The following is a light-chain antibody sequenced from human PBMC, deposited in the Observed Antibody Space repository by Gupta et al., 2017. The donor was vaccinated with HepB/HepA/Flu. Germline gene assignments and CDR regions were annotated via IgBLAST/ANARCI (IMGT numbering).Light chain of an antibody. J-gene: IGLJ1*01. Sequence: HLVLTQSPSASASLGASVKLTCTLSSEHSSYPIAWHQQPPERGPRYLMKLNSDGSHTKGDGIPDRFSGSSSGAERYLTISSLQSEDEADYYCQAWGTGVHVFGPGTKVSVL. V-gene: IGLV4-69*01. CDR3: QAWGTGVHV. CDR1: SEHSSYP. CDR2: LNSDGSH.